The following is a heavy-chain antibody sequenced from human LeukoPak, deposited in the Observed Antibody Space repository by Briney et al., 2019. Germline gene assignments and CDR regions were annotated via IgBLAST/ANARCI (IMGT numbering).Heavy chain of an antibody. CDR2: IYYSGST. CDR1: GNSIRSSSYY. V-gene: IGHV4-39*01. CDR3: ASLGYDPSSSSPYAFDY. Sequence: SETLSLTCTVSGNSIRSSSYYWGWIRQPPGKGLEWIGYIYYSGSTYYSSSLKSRVTISVDTSKNQFSLKLNSVTAADTAVYYCASLGYDPSSSSPYAFDYWGQGTLVTVSS. D-gene: IGHD6-6*01. J-gene: IGHJ4*02.